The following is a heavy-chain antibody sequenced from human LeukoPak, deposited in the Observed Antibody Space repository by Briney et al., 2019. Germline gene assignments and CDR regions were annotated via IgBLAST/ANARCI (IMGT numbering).Heavy chain of an antibody. CDR1: GGSISSDY. D-gene: IGHD3-3*01. J-gene: IGHJ5*02. CDR2: IYTNEST. CDR3: ARGVRRGITIFGVVGGWFDP. V-gene: IGHV4-4*07. Sequence: PSETLSLTCTVSGGSISSDYWSWIRQPAGKGLEWIGRIYTNESTNYNPSLKSRVTMSVDTSKNQLSLKMFSVTDADTAVYYCARGVRRGITIFGVVGGWFDPWGQGTLVTVSS.